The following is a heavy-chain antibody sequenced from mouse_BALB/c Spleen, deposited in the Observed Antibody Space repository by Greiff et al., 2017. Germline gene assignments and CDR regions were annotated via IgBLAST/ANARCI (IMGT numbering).Heavy chain of an antibody. D-gene: IGHD2-14*01. V-gene: IGHV1-7*01. CDR3: SYRSLYAMDY. J-gene: IGHJ4*01. CDR2: INPSTGYT. CDR1: GYTFTSYW. Sequence: QVQLQQSGAELAKPGASVKMSCKASGYTFTSYWMHWVKQRPGQGLEWIGYINPSTGYTEYNQKFKDKATLTADKSSSTAYMQLSSLTSEDSAVYYCSYRSLYAMDYWGQGTSVTVSS.